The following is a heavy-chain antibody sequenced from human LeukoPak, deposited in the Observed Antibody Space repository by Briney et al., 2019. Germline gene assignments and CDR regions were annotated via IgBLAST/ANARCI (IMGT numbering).Heavy chain of an antibody. J-gene: IGHJ4*02. CDR1: GITLSNYG. V-gene: IGHV3-23*01. CDR3: AKRGVVIRVILVGFHKEAYYFDS. D-gene: IGHD3-10*01. Sequence: GGSLRLSCAVSGITLSNYGMSWVRQAPGKGLEWVAGISGSGGSTHYADSVKGRFTISRDNPKNTLYLQLNSLRAEDTAVFFCAKRGVVIRVILVGFHKEAYYFDSWGQGALVTVSS. CDR2: ISGSGGST.